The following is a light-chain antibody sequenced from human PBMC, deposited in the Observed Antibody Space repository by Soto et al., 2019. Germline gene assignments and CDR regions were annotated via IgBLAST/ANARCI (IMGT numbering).Light chain of an antibody. Sequence: QSALTQPASVSGSPGQSITISCTGTSSDIGDSNYVSWYQQHPGKAPKLVIYDVSNRPSGVSNRFSGAKSANTASLPISGLQADDESDYYCSAFRSSSTSYVFGPGTKLTVL. CDR2: DVS. J-gene: IGLJ1*01. CDR1: SSDIGDSNY. CDR3: SAFRSSSTSYV. V-gene: IGLV2-14*03.